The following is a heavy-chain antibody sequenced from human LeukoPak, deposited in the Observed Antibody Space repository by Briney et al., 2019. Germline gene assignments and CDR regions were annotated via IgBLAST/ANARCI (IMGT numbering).Heavy chain of an antibody. D-gene: IGHD6-13*01. J-gene: IGHJ3*02. CDR3: ARLKSSSSWYGAFDI. V-gene: IGHV3-48*04. Sequence: GGSLRLSCAASGFTFSSYSMNWVRQAPGKGLEWVSYISSSSSTIYYADSVKGRFTISRDNAKNSLYLQMNSLRAKDTAVYYCARLKSSSSWYGAFDIWGQGTMVTVSS. CDR1: GFTFSSYS. CDR2: ISSSSSTI.